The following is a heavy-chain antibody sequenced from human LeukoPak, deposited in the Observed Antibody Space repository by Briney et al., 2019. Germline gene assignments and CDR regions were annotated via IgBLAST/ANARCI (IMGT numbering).Heavy chain of an antibody. CDR1: GGSISSGGYY. Sequence: RPSQTLSLTCTDSGGSISSGGYYWSWIRQHPGKGLEWIGYIYYSGSTYYNPSLKSRVTISVDTSKNQFSLKLSSVTAADTAVYYCARGPPYFTFYYGSGSPTLDYWGQGTLVTVSS. V-gene: IGHV4-31*03. CDR2: IYYSGST. D-gene: IGHD3-10*01. J-gene: IGHJ4*02. CDR3: ARGPPYFTFYYGSGSPTLDY.